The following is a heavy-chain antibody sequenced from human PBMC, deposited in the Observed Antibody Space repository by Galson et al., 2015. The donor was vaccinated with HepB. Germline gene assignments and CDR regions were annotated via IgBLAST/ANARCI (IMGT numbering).Heavy chain of an antibody. J-gene: IGHJ3*02. CDR1: GFSLSTSGMC. CDR2: IDWDDDK. V-gene: IGHV2-70*01. D-gene: IGHD3-22*01. Sequence: ALVKPTQTLTLTCTFSGFSLSTSGMCVSWIRQPPGKALEWLALIDWDDDKYYSTSLKTRLTISKDTSKNQVVLTMTNMDPVDTATYYCARIGLSGYYYDSSGFDIWGQGTMVTVS. CDR3: ARIGLSGYYYDSSGFDI.